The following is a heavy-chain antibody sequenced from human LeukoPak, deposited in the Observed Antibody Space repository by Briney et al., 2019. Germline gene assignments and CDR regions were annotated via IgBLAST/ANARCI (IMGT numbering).Heavy chain of an antibody. CDR2: IHHSGST. Sequence: SETLSLTCTVSGGSISSYYWSWIRQPPGKGLEWIAYIHHSGSTKYNPSLKSRVTISLDTSKNQFSLNLRSVTAADTAIYYCAITSTTPEGYWYFDLWGRGTLVSVSS. D-gene: IGHD1-14*01. CDR3: AITSTTPEGYWYFDL. CDR1: GGSISSYY. V-gene: IGHV4-59*03. J-gene: IGHJ2*01.